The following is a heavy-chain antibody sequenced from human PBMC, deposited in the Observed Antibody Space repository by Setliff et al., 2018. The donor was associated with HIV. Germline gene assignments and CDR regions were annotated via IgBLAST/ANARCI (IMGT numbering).Heavy chain of an antibody. D-gene: IGHD6-25*01. J-gene: IGHJ4*02. CDR3: ARGAPAINDY. CDR2: MNPNSANT. V-gene: IGHV1-8*01. Sequence: GASVKVSCKASGYTFTRYDINWVRQATGQGPEWMGWMNPNSANTGYAQKFQGRVTMTRNTSISTAYMELSSLRSDDTAVYSCARGAPAINDYWGQGTLVTVSS. CDR1: GYTFTRYD.